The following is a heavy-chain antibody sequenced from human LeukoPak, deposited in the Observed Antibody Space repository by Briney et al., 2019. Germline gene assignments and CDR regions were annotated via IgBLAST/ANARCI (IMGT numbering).Heavy chain of an antibody. CDR2: INGDGSST. Sequence: GGSLRLSCAASGFTFSSYWMHWVRQAPGKGLEWVSRINGDGSSTCYADSVKGRFTISRDNAKHTLYLQMNSLRAEDTAVDYCARDSGSYVLSNSGEGTPVTVSS. CDR3: ARDSGSYVLSN. D-gene: IGHD1-26*01. CDR1: GFTFSSYW. J-gene: IGHJ4*02. V-gene: IGHV3-74*01.